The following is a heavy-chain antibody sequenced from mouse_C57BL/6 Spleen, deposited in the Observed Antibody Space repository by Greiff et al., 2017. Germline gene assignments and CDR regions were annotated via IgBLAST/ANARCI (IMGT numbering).Heavy chain of an antibody. CDR1: GYTFTSYW. V-gene: IGHV1-64*01. D-gene: IGHD1-1*01. Sequence: QVQLQQSGAELVKPGASVKLSCKASGYTFTSYWMHWVKQRPGQGLEWIGMIHPNSGSTNYNEKFKSKATLTVDKSSSTAYMQLSSLTSEDSAVYYCARDYDVVLDYWGQGTTLTVSS. CDR3: ARDYDVVLDY. CDR2: IHPNSGST. J-gene: IGHJ2*01.